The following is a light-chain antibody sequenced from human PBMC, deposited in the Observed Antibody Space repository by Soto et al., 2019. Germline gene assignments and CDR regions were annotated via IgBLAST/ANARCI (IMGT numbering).Light chain of an antibody. J-gene: IGKJ4*01. CDR1: QGISSY. Sequence: DIQFAQSPSFLSPSVPDRFTITCRASQGISSYLAWYQQKPGKAPKLLIYAASTLQSGVPSRFSGSGSGTEFTLTISSLQPEDFATYYCQQLNSYPRTFGGGTKVDIK. V-gene: IGKV1-9*01. CDR2: AAS. CDR3: QQLNSYPRT.